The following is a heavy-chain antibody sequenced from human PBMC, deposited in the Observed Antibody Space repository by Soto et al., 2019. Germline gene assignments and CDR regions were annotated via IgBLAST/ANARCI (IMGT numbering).Heavy chain of an antibody. CDR3: ARGGYYDFWSGYYPGKGYYYFGMDV. Sequence: PSETLSLTCAVYGGSFSGYYWSWIRQPPGKGLEWIGEINHSGSTNYNPSLKSRVTISVDTSKNQFSLKLSSVTAADTAVYYCARGGYYDFWSGYYPGKGYYYFGMDVWGQGTTVTVS. CDR2: INHSGST. V-gene: IGHV4-34*01. J-gene: IGHJ6*02. D-gene: IGHD3-3*01. CDR1: GGSFSGYY.